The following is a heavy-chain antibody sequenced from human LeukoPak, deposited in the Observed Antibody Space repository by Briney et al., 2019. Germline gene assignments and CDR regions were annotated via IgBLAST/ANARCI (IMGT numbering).Heavy chain of an antibody. D-gene: IGHD4-23*01. V-gene: IGHV2-5*02. CDR2: IYWDDDK. CDR1: GFSLSTSGVG. J-gene: IGHJ4*02. CDR3: AHRRVASPYGGNSYFDY. Sequence: SGPTLVNPTQTLTLTCTFSGFSLSTSGVGVGWIRQPPGKALEWLALIYWDDDKRYSPSLKSRLTITKDTSKNQVVLTMTNMDPVDTATYYCAHRRVASPYGGNSYFDYWGQGTLVTVSS.